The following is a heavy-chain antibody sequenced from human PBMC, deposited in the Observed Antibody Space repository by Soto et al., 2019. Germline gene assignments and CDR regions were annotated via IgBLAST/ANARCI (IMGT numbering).Heavy chain of an antibody. CDR3: ARVGRIAAAGTAGYYFDY. CDR2: IYYSGST. J-gene: IGHJ4*02. Sequence: PSETLSLTCTVSGGSISSGGYYWSWIRQHPGKGLEWNGYIYYSGSTYYNPSLKSRVTISVDTSKNHFSLKLSSVTAADTAVYYCARVGRIAAAGTAGYYFDYWGQGTLVTVSS. V-gene: IGHV4-31*03. D-gene: IGHD6-13*01. CDR1: GGSISSGGYY.